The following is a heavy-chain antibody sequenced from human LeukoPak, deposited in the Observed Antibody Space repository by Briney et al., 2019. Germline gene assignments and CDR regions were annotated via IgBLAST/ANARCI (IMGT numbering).Heavy chain of an antibody. J-gene: IGHJ4*02. V-gene: IGHV4-59*01. CDR1: GGSISSYY. CDR2: IYYSGST. D-gene: IGHD5-12*01. CDR3: ARGAITGGYSGSDCDY. Sequence: AETLSLTCTVSGGSISSYYWSWIRQPPGKGLEWIGYIYYSGSTNYNPSLKSRVTISVDTSKNQFSLKLSSVTAADTAVYYCARGAITGGYSGSDCDYWGQGTLVTVSS.